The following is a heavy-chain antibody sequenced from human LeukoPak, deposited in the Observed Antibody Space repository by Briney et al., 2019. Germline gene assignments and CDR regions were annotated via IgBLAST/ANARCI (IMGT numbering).Heavy chain of an antibody. Sequence: PSETLSLTCTVSGDSISNTYYFWAWIRQPPGKGLEWIGNIYYIGSTYYNPSLKSRVIISVDTSKNQFSLKVNSVTAADTAVYYCARRMGAVAGTGHWYFDLWGRGTLVTVSS. D-gene: IGHD6-19*01. V-gene: IGHV4-39*07. CDR3: ARRMGAVAGTGHWYFDL. CDR2: IYYIGST. J-gene: IGHJ2*01. CDR1: GDSISNTYYF.